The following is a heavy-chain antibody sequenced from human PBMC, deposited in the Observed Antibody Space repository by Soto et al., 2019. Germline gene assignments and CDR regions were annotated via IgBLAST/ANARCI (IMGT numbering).Heavy chain of an antibody. CDR2: ISAYNGNT. CDR3: ARKARPYSYDSSGDLDY. CDR1: GYTSTSYG. V-gene: IGHV1-18*01. D-gene: IGHD3-22*01. Sequence: GASVKASCKASGYTSTSYGLSWVRQAPEQGLEWMGWISAYNGNTNYAQKLQGRVTMTTDTSTSTAYMELRSLRSDDTALYYCARKARPYSYDSSGDLDYWGQGTLVTVSS. J-gene: IGHJ4*02.